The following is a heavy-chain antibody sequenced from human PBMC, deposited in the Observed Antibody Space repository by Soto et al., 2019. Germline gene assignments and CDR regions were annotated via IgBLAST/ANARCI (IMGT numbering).Heavy chain of an antibody. CDR1: GGSISSYY. CDR3: ARDIMGTNYYYYGMDV. D-gene: IGHD2-8*01. J-gene: IGHJ6*02. V-gene: IGHV4-59*01. CDR2: IYYSGST. Sequence: PSETLSLTCTVSGGSISSYYWSWIRQPPGKGLEWIGYIYYSGSTNYNPSLKSRVTISVDTSKNQFSLKLSSVTAADTAVYYCARDIMGTNYYYYGMDVWGQGTTVNVSS.